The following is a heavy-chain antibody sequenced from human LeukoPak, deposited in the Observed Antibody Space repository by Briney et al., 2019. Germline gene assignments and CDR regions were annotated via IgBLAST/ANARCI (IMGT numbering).Heavy chain of an antibody. D-gene: IGHD6-13*01. V-gene: IGHV3-13*01. J-gene: IGHJ5*01. Sequence: GGSLRLSCEASEFTFSTYDMHWVRQAAGQPLEWVSGIAPADDSHYADSVKGRFTISREDAKNSLYLQMNNLTPGDTAVYYCARGGYRSSSTGIDSWGQGTLVIVST. CDR1: EFTFSTYD. CDR3: ARGGYRSSSTGIDS. CDR2: IAPADDS.